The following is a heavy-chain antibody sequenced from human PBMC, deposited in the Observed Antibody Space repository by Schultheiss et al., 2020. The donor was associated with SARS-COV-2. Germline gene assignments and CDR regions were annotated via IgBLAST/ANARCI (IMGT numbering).Heavy chain of an antibody. CDR3: ASPVDTVS. CDR1: GGSISSYY. J-gene: IGHJ5*02. Sequence: SETLSLTCTVSGGSISSYYWSWIRQPPGKGLEWIGEINHSGSTNYNPSLKSRVTISVDTSKNQFSLKLSSVTAADTAVYYCASPVDTVSWGQGTLVTVSS. D-gene: IGHD5-18*01. V-gene: IGHV4-34*01. CDR2: INHSGST.